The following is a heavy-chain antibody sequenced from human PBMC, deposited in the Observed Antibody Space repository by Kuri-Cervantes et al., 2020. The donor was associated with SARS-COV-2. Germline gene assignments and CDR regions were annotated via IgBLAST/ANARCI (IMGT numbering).Heavy chain of an antibody. CDR3: ARRPREEDHSFHWYFDL. J-gene: IGHJ2*01. CDR2: SYYSGST. Sequence: GSLRLSCTVSGGSISSSSYYWGWIRPPPGKGLEWIGSSYYSGSTYYNPSLKSRVTISLDTSKNQFSLRLSSVTAADTAMYYCARRPREEDHSFHWYFDLWGRGTLVTVSS. D-gene: IGHD5-18*01. CDR1: GGSISSSSYY. V-gene: IGHV4-39*01.